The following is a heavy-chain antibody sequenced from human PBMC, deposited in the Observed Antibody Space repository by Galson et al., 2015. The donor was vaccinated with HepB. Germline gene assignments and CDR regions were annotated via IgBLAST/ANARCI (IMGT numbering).Heavy chain of an antibody. Sequence: SLRLSCAASGFTFSSYGMHWVRQAPGKGLEWVAVIWYDGSNKYYADSVKGRFTISRDNSKNTLYLQMNSLRAEDTAVYYCARDLGGYDQKYYFDYWGQGTLVTVSS. CDR2: IWYDGSNK. V-gene: IGHV3-33*01. D-gene: IGHD5-12*01. J-gene: IGHJ4*02. CDR1: GFTFSSYG. CDR3: ARDLGGYDQKYYFDY.